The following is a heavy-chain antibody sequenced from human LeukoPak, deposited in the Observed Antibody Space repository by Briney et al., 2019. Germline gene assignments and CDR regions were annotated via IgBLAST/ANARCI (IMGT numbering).Heavy chain of an antibody. CDR3: ARGALKDIDHAFDI. CDR2: IYYSGST. CDR1: GGSISSSSYY. Sequence: PSETLSLTCTVSGGSISSSSYYWGWIRQPPGKGLEWIGSIYYSGSTYYNPSLKSRVTISVDTSKNQFSLKLSSVTAADTAVYYCARGALKDIDHAFDIWGQGTMVTVSP. D-gene: IGHD2-15*01. J-gene: IGHJ3*02. V-gene: IGHV4-39*01.